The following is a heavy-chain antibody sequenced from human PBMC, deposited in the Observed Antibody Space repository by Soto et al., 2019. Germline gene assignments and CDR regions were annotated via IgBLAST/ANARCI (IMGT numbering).Heavy chain of an antibody. D-gene: IGHD3-22*01. J-gene: IGHJ4*02. CDR3: ASGWGYESSENYYAY. Sequence: ASVKVSCKAYGGTFSRYAISWVRQAPGQGLEWMGGIIPMFGTAYYAQKFKGRVTINADEVTSTAYMELSNLRSADTAVYYCASGWGYESSENYYAYWGQGTLVTVS. CDR2: IIPMFGTA. V-gene: IGHV1-69*13. CDR1: GGTFSRYA.